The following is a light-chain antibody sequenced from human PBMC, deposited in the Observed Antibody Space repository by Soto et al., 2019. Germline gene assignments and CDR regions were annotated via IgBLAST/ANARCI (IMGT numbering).Light chain of an antibody. CDR3: QQYGSSPET. CDR1: QSVSSNY. CDR2: GAS. Sequence: EIVLTQSPGTLSLSPGERATLSCRASQSVSSNYLAWYQQKPGQAPRLLIYGASSRATGVPDRFSGSGSGTDFHLTISRLEPEDFAVYYCQQYGSSPETFGQGTKVEIK. V-gene: IGKV3-20*01. J-gene: IGKJ1*01.